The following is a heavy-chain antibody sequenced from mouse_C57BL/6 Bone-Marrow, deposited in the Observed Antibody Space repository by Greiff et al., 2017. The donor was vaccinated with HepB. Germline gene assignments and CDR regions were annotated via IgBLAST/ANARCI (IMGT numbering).Heavy chain of an antibody. Sequence: QVQLQQSGPELVKPGASVKLSCKASGYTFTSYDINWVKQRPGQGLEWIGWIYPRDGSTKYNEKFKGKATLTVDTSSSTAYMELHSLTSEDSAVYFCARTSLYGNYKAGYAMDYWGQGTSVTVSS. CDR1: GYTFTSYD. CDR3: ARTSLYGNYKAGYAMDY. D-gene: IGHD2-1*01. J-gene: IGHJ4*01. V-gene: IGHV1-85*01. CDR2: IYPRDGST.